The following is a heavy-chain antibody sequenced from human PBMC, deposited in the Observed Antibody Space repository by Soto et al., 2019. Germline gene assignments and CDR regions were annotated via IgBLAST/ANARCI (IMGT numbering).Heavy chain of an antibody. Sequence: SETLSLTCSLSGGAFNGDYWSWIRQPPGKGLEWIGFVSYSGSTDYHPSLKSRVTISIDTSKNQFSLKMISVTAADTAVYYCARHGSDSGWFFFDPWGQGALVTVYS. J-gene: IGHJ5*02. CDR2: VSYSGST. V-gene: IGHV4-59*08. CDR3: ARHGSDSGWFFFDP. CDR1: GGAFNGDY. D-gene: IGHD6-19*01.